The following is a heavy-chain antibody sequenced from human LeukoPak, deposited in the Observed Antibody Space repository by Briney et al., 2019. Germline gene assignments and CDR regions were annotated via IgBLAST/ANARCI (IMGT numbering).Heavy chain of an antibody. D-gene: IGHD3-10*01. CDR2: IYPGDSDT. V-gene: IGHV5-51*01. CDR3: ARRGSGAPLFAIFDY. CDR1: GYSFTSYW. Sequence: GESLKISCKGSGYSFTSYWIGWVRQMPGKGLEWMGIIYPGDSDTRYSPSFQGQVTISADKSISTAYLQWSSLKASDTAMYYCARRGSGAPLFAIFDYWGHGTLVTVSS. J-gene: IGHJ4*01.